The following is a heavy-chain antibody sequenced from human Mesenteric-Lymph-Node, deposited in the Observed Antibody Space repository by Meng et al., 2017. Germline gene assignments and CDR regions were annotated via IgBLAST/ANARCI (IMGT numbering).Heavy chain of an antibody. V-gene: IGHV3-23*01. CDR2: ISGSGGST. Sequence: GESLKISCAASGFTFSSYAMSWVRQAPGKRLGWVSAISGSGGSTFYAGSVKGRFTISRDNSKNTVYVQMNSLRGEDTAVYYCAKGVPGYNHYFDYWGQGTLVTVSS. CDR1: GFTFSSYA. J-gene: IGHJ4*02. CDR3: AKGVPGYNHYFDY. D-gene: IGHD5-24*01.